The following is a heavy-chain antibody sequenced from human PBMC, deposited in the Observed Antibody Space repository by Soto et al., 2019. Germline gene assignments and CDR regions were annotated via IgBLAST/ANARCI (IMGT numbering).Heavy chain of an antibody. Sequence: GGSLILSSASTGFPFLSYAINTGLQAPGKGLEWVSGISGSGGSTYYADSVKGRFTISRDNSKNTLYLQMSSLRAEDTAVYYCAKAFSWYDYWG. V-gene: IGHV3-23*01. CDR3: AKAFSWYDY. J-gene: IGHJ5*01. CDR2: ISGSGGST. CDR1: GFPFLSYA.